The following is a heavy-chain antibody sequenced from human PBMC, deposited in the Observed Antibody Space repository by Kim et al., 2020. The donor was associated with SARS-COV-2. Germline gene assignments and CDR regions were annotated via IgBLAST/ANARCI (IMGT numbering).Heavy chain of an antibody. Sequence: PSLKSRVTMSVGTSKNQFSLQLTSMTAADTAIYYCAREGYFDGGSFFFDSWGQGTLVTVSS. D-gene: IGHD2-15*01. V-gene: IGHV4-4*07. CDR3: AREGYFDGGSFFFDS. J-gene: IGHJ4*02.